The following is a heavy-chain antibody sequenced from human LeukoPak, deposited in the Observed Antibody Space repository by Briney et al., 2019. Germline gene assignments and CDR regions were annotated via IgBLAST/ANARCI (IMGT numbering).Heavy chain of an antibody. Sequence: ASVKVSCKASGYTFTDYYMHWVRQAPGQGLEWMGWINPSNGGTNSALKFQGRVTITRDTSSSTAYMELSRLRSDDTAVYYCARGQLLYWYFDLWGRGTLVTVSS. CDR3: ARGQLLYWYFDL. J-gene: IGHJ2*01. CDR2: INPSNGGT. V-gene: IGHV1-2*02. D-gene: IGHD2-2*01. CDR1: GYTFTDYY.